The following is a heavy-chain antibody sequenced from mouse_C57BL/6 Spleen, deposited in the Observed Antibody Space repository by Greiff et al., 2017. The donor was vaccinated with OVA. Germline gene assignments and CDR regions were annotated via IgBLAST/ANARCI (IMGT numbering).Heavy chain of an antibody. D-gene: IGHD1-1*01. CDR1: GYTFTDYY. J-gene: IGHJ2*01. Sequence: EVQLQQSGPELVKPGASVKISCKASGYTFTDYYMNWVKQSHGKSLEWIGDINPNNGGTSYNQKFKGKATLTVDKSSSTAYMELRSLTSEDSAVYYCAILRVEYFDYWGQGTTLTVSS. CDR3: AILRVEYFDY. CDR2: INPNNGGT. V-gene: IGHV1-26*01.